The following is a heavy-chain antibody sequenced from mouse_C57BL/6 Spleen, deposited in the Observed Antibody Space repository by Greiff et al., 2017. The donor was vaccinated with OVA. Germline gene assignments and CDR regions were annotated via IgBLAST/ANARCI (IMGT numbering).Heavy chain of an antibody. CDR3: ARSASYGYYVLYYLDY. Sequence: EVQLQQSGPELVKPGASVKISCKASGYTFTDYYMNWVKQSHGKSLEWIGDINPNNGGTSYNQKFKGKATLTVDKSSSTAYMELRSLTSEDSAVYYCARSASYGYYVLYYLDYWGQGTTLTVSS. J-gene: IGHJ2*01. CDR1: GYTFTDYY. V-gene: IGHV1-26*01. D-gene: IGHD2-3*01. CDR2: INPNNGGT.